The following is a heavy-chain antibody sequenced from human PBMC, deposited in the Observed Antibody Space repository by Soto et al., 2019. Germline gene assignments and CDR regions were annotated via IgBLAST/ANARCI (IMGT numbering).Heavy chain of an antibody. J-gene: IGHJ4*02. CDR2: INHSGNT. CDR3: ARHHVRGRTIAGAAEF. CDR1: GKSLSGYY. D-gene: IGHD1-26*01. V-gene: IGHV4-34*01. Sequence: PSETLSLTCAVYGKSLSGYYWSWIRQPPGKALEWIGEINHSGNTNYNPSLKSRVTISVDTSKNQLFLNLSSVTAADTAMYYCARHHVRGRTIAGAAEFWGQRTLVSGSS.